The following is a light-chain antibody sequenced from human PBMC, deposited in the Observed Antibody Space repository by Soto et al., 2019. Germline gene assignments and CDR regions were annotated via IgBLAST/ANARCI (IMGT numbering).Light chain of an antibody. CDR3: QSYDSSLSGSV. J-gene: IGLJ2*01. CDR1: SSNIGAGYD. CDR2: GNS. Sequence: QSVLTQPPSGSGAPGQRVTISCTGSSSNIGAGYDVHWYQQLPGTDPKLLIYGNSNRPSGVPDRFSGSKSGTSASLAITGLQAEDEADYYCQSYDSSLSGSVFGGGTKLTVL. V-gene: IGLV1-40*01.